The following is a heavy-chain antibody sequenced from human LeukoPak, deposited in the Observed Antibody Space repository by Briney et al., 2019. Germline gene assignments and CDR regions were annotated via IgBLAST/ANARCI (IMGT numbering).Heavy chain of an antibody. Sequence: SETLSLTGTGSGGSISTSGYWWAWVRQAPGKGLEWIGDFYYNGAAYYNGGTSYSPSRRSRVTISVDTSKNHVSLDLTSVTAADTAVYYCVRRNYLSSRIDPWGQGTLVTVSS. J-gene: IGHJ5*01. V-gene: IGHV4-61*05. D-gene: IGHD3-16*01. CDR2: FYYNGAAYYNGGT. CDR1: GGSISTSGYW. CDR3: VRRNYLSSRIDP.